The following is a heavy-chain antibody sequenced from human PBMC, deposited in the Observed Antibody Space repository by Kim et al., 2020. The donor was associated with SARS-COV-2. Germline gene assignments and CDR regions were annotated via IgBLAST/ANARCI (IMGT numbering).Heavy chain of an antibody. V-gene: IGHV1-58*01. J-gene: IGHJ4*02. D-gene: IGHD1-26*01. Sequence: AQKFQERVTITRDMSTSTAYMELSSLRSEDKAVYYCAATINIVGAIVFDYWGQGTLVTVSS. CDR3: AATINIVGAIVFDY.